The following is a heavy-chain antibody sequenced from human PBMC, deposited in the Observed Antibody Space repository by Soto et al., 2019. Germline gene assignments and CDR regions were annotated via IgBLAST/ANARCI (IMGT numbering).Heavy chain of an antibody. D-gene: IGHD4-4*01. CDR2: IKPDESDK. V-gene: IGHV3-7*01. Sequence: EVQLVESGGGLVQPGGSLRLSCTASGFTFSDSWMTWVRQAPGKGLEWVARIKPDESDKKYADSVKGRFSISRDNAKNSMYLQMDSLIGEDTAVYYCVRGGSNYASWGQGTLGTVAS. J-gene: IGHJ5*02. CDR1: GFTFSDSW. CDR3: VRGGSNYAS.